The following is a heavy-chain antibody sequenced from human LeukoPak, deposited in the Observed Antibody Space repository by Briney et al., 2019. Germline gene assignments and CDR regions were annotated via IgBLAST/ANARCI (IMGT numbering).Heavy chain of an antibody. V-gene: IGHV3-74*01. Sequence: NPGGSLRLSCAASGFTFSSYWMHWVRQAPGKWLVWVSRIKSDGSTNYADSVKGRFTISRDNAKNTLSLQMNSLRAEDTGVYYCARAPSEIGGYYPEYFRHWGQGTLVTVSS. CDR3: ARAPSEIGGYYPEYFRH. J-gene: IGHJ1*01. D-gene: IGHD3-22*01. CDR2: IKSDGST. CDR1: GFTFSSYW.